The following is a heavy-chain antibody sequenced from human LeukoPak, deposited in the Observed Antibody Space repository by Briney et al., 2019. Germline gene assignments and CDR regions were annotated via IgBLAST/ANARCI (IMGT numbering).Heavy chain of an antibody. D-gene: IGHD5-24*01. V-gene: IGHV3-20*04. CDR3: ARERRQMDRRGDAFDI. Sequence: GGSLRLSCAAYGFTFDDYDMSWVRQAAGKGLEWVSGINWNGGSTGYADSVKGRFTIARDNAKNSLYLQMNSLRAEDTAVYYCARERRQMDRRGDAFDIWGQGTMVTVSS. CDR2: INWNGGST. CDR1: GFTFDDYD. J-gene: IGHJ3*02.